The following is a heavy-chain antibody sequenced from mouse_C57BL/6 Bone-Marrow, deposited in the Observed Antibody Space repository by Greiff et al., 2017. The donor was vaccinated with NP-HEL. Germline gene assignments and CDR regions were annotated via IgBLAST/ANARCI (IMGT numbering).Heavy chain of an antibody. CDR3: TRVFITTFDY. D-gene: IGHD1-1*01. CDR2: INPNYGTT. CDR1: GYSFTDYN. V-gene: IGHV1-39*01. J-gene: IGHJ2*01. Sequence: VQLQQSGPELVKPGASVKISCKASGYSFTDYNMNWVKQSNGKSLEWIGVINPNYGTTSYNQKFKGKATLTAVTSASTAYMELSSLTNEDSAVYYCTRVFITTFDYWGQGTTLTVSS.